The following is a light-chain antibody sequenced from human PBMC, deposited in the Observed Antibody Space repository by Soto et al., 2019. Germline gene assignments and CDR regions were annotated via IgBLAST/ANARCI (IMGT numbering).Light chain of an antibody. CDR1: NIGSYS. Sequence: YELTQPPSVSVAPGKTARITCGGNNIGSYSVHWYQQKPGQAPVLVIYYDSDRPSGIPERFSGSNSGNTATLTISRVEAGDEADYYCQVWDSSSDHYVFGTGTKLTVL. J-gene: IGLJ1*01. CDR2: YDS. CDR3: QVWDSSSDHYV. V-gene: IGLV3-21*04.